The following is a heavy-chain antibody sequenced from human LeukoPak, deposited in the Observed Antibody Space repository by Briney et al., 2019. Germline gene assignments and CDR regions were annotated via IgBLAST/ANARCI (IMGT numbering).Heavy chain of an antibody. V-gene: IGHV4-61*02. J-gene: IGHJ3*02. Sequence: SETLSLTCTVSGGSISSGSYYWGWVRQPAGKGLEWIGRIYTSGSTNYNPSLKSRVTISVDTSKNQFSLKLSSVTAADTAVYYCARDPLDPMTTVTTGENAFDIWGQGTMVTVSS. CDR2: IYTSGST. CDR3: ARDPLDPMTTVTTGENAFDI. CDR1: GGSISSGSYY. D-gene: IGHD4-17*01.